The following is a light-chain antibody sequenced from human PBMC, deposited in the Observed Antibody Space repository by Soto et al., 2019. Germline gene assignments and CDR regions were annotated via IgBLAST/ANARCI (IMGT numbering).Light chain of an antibody. CDR3: QQRSNWFMYT. Sequence: EIVLTQSPATLSLSPGERATLSCRASQSVSSYLAWYQQKPGQAPRLLIYDASNRATGIPARFSGSGSGTDFTLTISSLEPEDFAVYYCQQRSNWFMYTFDQGTKLEIK. J-gene: IGKJ2*01. CDR1: QSVSSY. V-gene: IGKV3-11*01. CDR2: DAS.